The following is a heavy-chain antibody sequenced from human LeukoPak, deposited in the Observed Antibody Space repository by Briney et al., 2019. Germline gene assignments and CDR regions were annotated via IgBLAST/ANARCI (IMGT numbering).Heavy chain of an antibody. CDR2: ISSSGSTI. D-gene: IGHD3-22*01. V-gene: IGHV3-11*04. Sequence: GGSLRLSCAASGFTVSSNYMSWVRQAPGKGLERVSYISSSGSTIYYADSVKGRFTVSRDNAKNSLYLEMNSLRVDDTAVYYCAREGTMISSFDYWGQGTLVTVSS. J-gene: IGHJ4*02. CDR1: GFTVSSNY. CDR3: AREGTMISSFDY.